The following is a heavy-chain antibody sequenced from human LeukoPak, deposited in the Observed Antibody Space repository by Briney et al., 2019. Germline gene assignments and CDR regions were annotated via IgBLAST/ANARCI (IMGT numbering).Heavy chain of an antibody. D-gene: IGHD5-18*01. J-gene: IGHJ4*02. CDR1: GFTFSNYW. CDR2: VSPDGRTT. V-gene: IGHV3-74*01. CDR3: VRAKSGHYGYSDY. Sequence: GGSLRLSCAASGFTFSNYWMHWVRQVPGKGLVWFSRVSPDGRTTSYADSVKGRFTISRDNAKNTVYLQMISLRADDTAVYYCVRAKSGHYGYSDYWGQGTLVTVSS.